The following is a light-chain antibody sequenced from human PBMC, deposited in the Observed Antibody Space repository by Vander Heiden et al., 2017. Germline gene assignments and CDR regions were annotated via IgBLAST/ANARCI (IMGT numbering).Light chain of an antibody. CDR1: NIGSTS. CDR2: HHT. J-gene: IGLJ3*02. V-gene: IGLV3-21*02. CDR3: QVWDSSSDPV. Sequence: SSVLTQPPSVSVAPGPTARITCGGNNIGSTSVHWYPPKPGQAPVLCVYHHTDRPSGIPGRFSGSNAGNTATLTISRVEAGEEADYCWQVWDSSSDPVFGGGTKLTVL.